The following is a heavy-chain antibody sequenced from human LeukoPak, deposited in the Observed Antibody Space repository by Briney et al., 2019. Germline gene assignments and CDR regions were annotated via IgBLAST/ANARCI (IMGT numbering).Heavy chain of an antibody. CDR2: IISTGTTI. J-gene: IGHJ4*02. CDR1: GFTFSTFT. Sequence: GGSLRLSCAASGFTFSTFTMNWVRQAPGKGLEWVSSIISTGTTIYYADSVKGRFTISRDNAKNSLFLQMNSLRDEDTAVYYCARSASSDYWGQGTLVTVSS. CDR3: ARSASSDY. D-gene: IGHD1-26*01. V-gene: IGHV3-48*02.